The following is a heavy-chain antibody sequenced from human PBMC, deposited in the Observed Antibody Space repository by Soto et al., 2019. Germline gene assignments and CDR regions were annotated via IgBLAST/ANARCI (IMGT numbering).Heavy chain of an antibody. V-gene: IGHV1-3*01. J-gene: IGHJ6*03. D-gene: IGHD3-3*01. Sequence: ASVKVSCKASGYTFTSYAMHWVRQAPGQRLEWMGWINAGNGNTKYSQKFQGRVTITRDTSASTAYMELSSLRSEDTAVYYCARVLTIEVPPKYYYYYMDVWGKGTTVTVSS. CDR3: ARVLTIEVPPKYYYYYMDV. CDR1: GYTFTSYA. CDR2: INAGNGNT.